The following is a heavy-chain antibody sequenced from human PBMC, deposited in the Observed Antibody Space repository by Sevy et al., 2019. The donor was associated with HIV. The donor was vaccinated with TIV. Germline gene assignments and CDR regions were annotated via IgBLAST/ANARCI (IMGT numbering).Heavy chain of an antibody. D-gene: IGHD3-3*01. J-gene: IGHJ6*02. CDR1: GFTFRTYG. Sequence: GGSLRLSCVASGFTFRTYGIHWVRQAPGKGLEWVAVISHDGSHKYNADSVKGRFIISRENSKNALYLQMSSLRVDETAVYSCAKDLRPNLLYNDLWSGSSGMDAWGQGTTVTAS. V-gene: IGHV3-30*18. CDR3: AKDLRPNLLYNDLWSGSSGMDA. CDR2: ISHDGSHK.